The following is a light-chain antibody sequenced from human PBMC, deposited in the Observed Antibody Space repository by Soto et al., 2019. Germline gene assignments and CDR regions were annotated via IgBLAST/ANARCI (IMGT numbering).Light chain of an antibody. CDR1: QSVSRN. CDR3: QQYNNWPRT. CDR2: GAS. J-gene: IGKJ1*01. Sequence: EMVMTQSRTTLCVHPGPRASLSYRASQSVSRNLAWYQQKPGQAPRLFSYGASTRATGIPARFSGSGSGTEFTLTISSLKSEDFEVYYCQQYNNWPRTFGQGTKVDIK. V-gene: IGKV3-15*01.